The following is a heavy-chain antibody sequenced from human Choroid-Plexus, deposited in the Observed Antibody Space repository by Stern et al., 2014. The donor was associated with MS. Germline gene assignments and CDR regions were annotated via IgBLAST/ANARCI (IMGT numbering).Heavy chain of an antibody. CDR1: GYIFTGYY. J-gene: IGHJ6*02. D-gene: IGHD3-3*01. CDR3: ARDQRGITIFGVVTDYYYLGMDV. V-gene: IGHV1-2*02. CDR2: SNPNTGGT. Sequence: QVQLVQSGAEVKKLGASVKVSCKTSGYIFTGYYIHWVRQAPGQGLEWMAWSNPNTGGTKYAQKFQGRVTMSRDTSISTAYVELSSLTSDDTAVYYCARDQRGITIFGVVTDYYYLGMDVWGQGTTVTVSS.